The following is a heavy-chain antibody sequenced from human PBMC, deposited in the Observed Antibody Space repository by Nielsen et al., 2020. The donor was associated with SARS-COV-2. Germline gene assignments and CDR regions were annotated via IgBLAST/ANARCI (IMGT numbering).Heavy chain of an antibody. Sequence: SETLSLTCAVSGDSIGSGGYSWCWIRQPPGKGLECIGFFFHTGITYYNPSLKSRVTFSVDRSKNHFSLNLSSVTAADTALYYCAKGWATTTLDHWGQGILVTVSS. D-gene: IGHD5-24*01. CDR3: AKGWATTTLDH. J-gene: IGHJ4*02. V-gene: IGHV4-30-2*01. CDR1: GDSIGSGGYS. CDR2: FFHTGIT.